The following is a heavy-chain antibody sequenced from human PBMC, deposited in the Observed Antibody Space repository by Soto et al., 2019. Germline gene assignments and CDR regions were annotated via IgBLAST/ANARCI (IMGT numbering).Heavy chain of an antibody. V-gene: IGHV4-39*07. J-gene: IGHJ6*02. CDR2: TYSSGGA. CDR1: GGSINGNNYS. CDR3: ARTRVSAVYFYFYGLDV. D-gene: IGHD6-13*01. Sequence: LQEWGPGLVKPSETLSLTCSISGGSINGNNYSWGWIRQPPGRGLEWIGNTYSSGGAYYDPSFKSRASISVDTSKSQVFLKLTSVTAADTAIYYGARTRVSAVYFYFYGLDVWGHGTTVTVSS.